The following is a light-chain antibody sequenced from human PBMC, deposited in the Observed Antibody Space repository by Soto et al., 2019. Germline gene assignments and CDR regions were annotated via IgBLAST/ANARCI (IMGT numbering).Light chain of an antibody. Sequence: QSVLTQPPSASGTPGQTVFISCSGSSSNIGETNYAYWYQQLPGAAPKLLMHSNNLRPSGVPERISGSKFGTAASLAISGLRSEDEAVYYCASWDDRLGAVIFGGGTKLTVL. CDR1: SSNIGETNY. J-gene: IGLJ2*01. CDR3: ASWDDRLGAVI. CDR2: SNN. V-gene: IGLV1-47*02.